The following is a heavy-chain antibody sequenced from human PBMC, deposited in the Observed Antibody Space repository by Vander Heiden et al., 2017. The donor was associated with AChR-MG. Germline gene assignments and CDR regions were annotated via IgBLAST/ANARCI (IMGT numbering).Heavy chain of an antibody. D-gene: IGHD3-3*01. CDR3: AKDQLRFLEWLRMGITSNGMDV. Sequence: EVQLLESGGGLVQPGGSLRLSCAASGFTFSSYAMSWVGQAPGKGLEWVSAIRGSGGSTYYADSVKGRLTISRDNSKNTLYLQMNSLRAEDTAVYYCAKDQLRFLEWLRMGITSNGMDVWGQGTTVTVSS. CDR2: IRGSGGST. CDR1: GFTFSSYA. V-gene: IGHV3-23*01. J-gene: IGHJ6*02.